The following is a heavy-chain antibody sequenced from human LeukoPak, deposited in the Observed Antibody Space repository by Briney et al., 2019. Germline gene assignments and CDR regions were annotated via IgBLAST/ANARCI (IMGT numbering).Heavy chain of an antibody. CDR3: ARSDCSGGSCYPHYYGMDV. D-gene: IGHD2-15*01. J-gene: IGHJ6*02. CDR1: GFTFSSYS. CDR2: ISSSSSYI. Sequence: GGSLRLSCAASGFTFSSYSMNWVRQAPGKGLEWVSSISSSSSYIYYADSVKGRFTISRDNAKNSLYLQMNSLRAEDTAVYYCARSDCSGGSCYPHYYGMDVWGQGTTVTVSS. V-gene: IGHV3-21*01.